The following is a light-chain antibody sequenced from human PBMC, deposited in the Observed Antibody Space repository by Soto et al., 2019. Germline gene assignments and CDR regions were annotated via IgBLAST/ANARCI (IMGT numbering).Light chain of an antibody. CDR2: DVS. CDR1: SSDVGGYNY. CDR3: SSFTGSTTPV. J-gene: IGLJ2*01. Sequence: QSALTQPPSVSGSPGQSITISCTGTSSDVGGYNYVSWYQQHPGKAPKLMIYDVSNRPSGVSNRFSGSKSGNTASLTISGLQAEDEAAYYCSSFTGSTTPVFGGGTKVTVL. V-gene: IGLV2-14*01.